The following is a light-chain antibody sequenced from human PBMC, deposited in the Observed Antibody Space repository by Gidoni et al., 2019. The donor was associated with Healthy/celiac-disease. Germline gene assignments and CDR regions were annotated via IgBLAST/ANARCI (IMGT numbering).Light chain of an antibody. CDR1: QRVLYSSNNKNY. CDR2: WAS. V-gene: IGKV4-1*01. CDR3: QQYYSTPLT. J-gene: IGKJ4*01. Sequence: DIVMTHSPDSLALSLGERATINCKSSQRVLYSSNNKNYLAWYQQKPGQPPKLLIYWASTRESGVPDRFSGSGSGTDFTLTISSLQAEDVAVYYCQQYYSTPLTFGGXTKVEIK.